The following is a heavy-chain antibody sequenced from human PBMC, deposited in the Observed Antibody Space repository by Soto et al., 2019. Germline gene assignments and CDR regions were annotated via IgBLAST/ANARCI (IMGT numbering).Heavy chain of an antibody. CDR2: IYPGDSDT. J-gene: IGHJ3*01. CDR3: ARIPRYYYDRSGDDADDALDF. CDR1: GYSFTSYW. D-gene: IGHD3-22*01. Sequence: GESLKISCKGSGYSFTSYWIGWVRQMPGKGLEWMGIIYPGDSDTRYSPSFQGQVTISADKSISTAYLQWSSLKASDTAMYYCARIPRYYYDRSGDDADDALDFRVKGT. V-gene: IGHV5-51*01.